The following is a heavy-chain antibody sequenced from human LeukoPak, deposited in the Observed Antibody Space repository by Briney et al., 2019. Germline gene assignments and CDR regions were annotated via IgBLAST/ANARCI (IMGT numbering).Heavy chain of an antibody. CDR3: ARDAGWGYYDL. CDR2: IDKHGSGK. CDR1: GFTFSTSW. J-gene: IGHJ4*02. D-gene: IGHD1-26*01. V-gene: IGHV3-7*01. Sequence: GGSPRLSCVASGFTFSTSWVTWVRQAPGKGLEWVANIDKHGSGKYYVDSVKGRFGISRDYASNSVFLQMGSLRAEDTSVYYCARDAGWGYYDLWGQGTPVTVSS.